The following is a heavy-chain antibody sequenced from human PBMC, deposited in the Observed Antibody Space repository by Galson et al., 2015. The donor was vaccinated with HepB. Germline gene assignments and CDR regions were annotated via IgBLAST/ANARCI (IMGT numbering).Heavy chain of an antibody. V-gene: IGHV3-21*01. J-gene: IGHJ3*02. Sequence: SLRLSCAASGFTFSSYSMNWVRQAPGKGLEWVSSISSSSSYIYYADSVKGRFTISRDNAKNSLYLQMNSLRAEDTAVYYCARESQSGSANDWLDAFDIWGQGTMVTVSS. CDR1: GFTFSSYS. D-gene: IGHD3-9*01. CDR2: ISSSSSYI. CDR3: ARESQSGSANDWLDAFDI.